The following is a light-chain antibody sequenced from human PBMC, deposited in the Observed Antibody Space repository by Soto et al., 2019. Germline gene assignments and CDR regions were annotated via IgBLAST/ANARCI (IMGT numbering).Light chain of an antibody. J-gene: IGKJ1*01. CDR3: QQYNTYSWT. CDR1: QSISSW. Sequence: DIQMTQSPSTLSASVGGRVTITCLASQSISSWLAWYQQKPGKAPNLLIYKASTLESGVPSIFSGSGSGTEFTLTISSLQPDDFATYYCQQYNTYSWTFGQGTKVDIK. CDR2: KAS. V-gene: IGKV1-5*03.